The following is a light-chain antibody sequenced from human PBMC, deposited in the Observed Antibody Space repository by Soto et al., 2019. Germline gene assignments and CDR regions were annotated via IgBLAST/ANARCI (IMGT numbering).Light chain of an antibody. CDR1: QSVSSN. CDR2: GAS. V-gene: IGKV3-15*01. Sequence: EIVMTQSPATLSVSPGERATLSYRASQSVSSNLAWYQQKPGQAPRLLIYGASTRATGIPARFSGSGSGTEFTLTISSLQSEDFAVYYCQQYNNWPTTWTVGQGTKVDIK. J-gene: IGKJ1*01. CDR3: QQYNNWPTTWT.